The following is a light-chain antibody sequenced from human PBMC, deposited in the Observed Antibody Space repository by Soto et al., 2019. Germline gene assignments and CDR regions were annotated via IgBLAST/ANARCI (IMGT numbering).Light chain of an antibody. Sequence: DVQMTQSPSSLSASVGDRVTITCRASQGIAPYLAWFQQKPGKVPKLLIYAASTLQSGVPSRFSGSGSGTDLTLTISSLQPADVATYYCQKYKSAPLTFGGGTKVEIK. CDR1: QGIAPY. J-gene: IGKJ4*01. CDR2: AAS. V-gene: IGKV1-27*01. CDR3: QKYKSAPLT.